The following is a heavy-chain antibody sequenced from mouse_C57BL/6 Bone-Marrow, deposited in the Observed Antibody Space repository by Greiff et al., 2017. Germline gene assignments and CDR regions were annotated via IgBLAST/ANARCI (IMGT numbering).Heavy chain of an antibody. J-gene: IGHJ2*01. CDR1: GYTFTDYY. D-gene: IGHD1-1*01. V-gene: IGHV1-84*01. CDR2: IYPGRGNT. Sequence: VQLQQSGPELVKPGASVKISCKASGYTFTDYYINWVKQRPGQGLEWLGWIYPGRGNTKYNEKFKGKATLTVDTSSSTAYMQLSSLNSEDSAVFLCARSVLLRSLDYWGQGTTLTVSS. CDR3: ARSVLLRSLDY.